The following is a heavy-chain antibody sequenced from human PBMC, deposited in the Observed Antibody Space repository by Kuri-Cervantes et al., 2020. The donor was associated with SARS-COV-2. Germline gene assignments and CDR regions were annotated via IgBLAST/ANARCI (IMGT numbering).Heavy chain of an antibody. CDR2: INHSGST. Sequence: SETLSLTCAVSGYSSSSGYYWGWIRQHPGKGREWVGEINHSGSTNYNPSLKSPVTISVDPSKNQFSLKLSSVSAADTAVYYCARTEFVVMATMELAYWGQGTLVTVSS. V-gene: IGHV4-38-2*01. J-gene: IGHJ4*02. CDR1: GYSSSSGYY. D-gene: IGHD5-24*01. CDR3: ARTEFVVMATMELAY.